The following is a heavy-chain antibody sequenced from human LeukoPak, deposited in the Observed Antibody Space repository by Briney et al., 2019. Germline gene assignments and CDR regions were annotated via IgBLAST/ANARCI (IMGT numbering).Heavy chain of an antibody. Sequence: TGRSLRLSCAASGFTVSDNYTSWVRQAPGKGLEWVSAISCGGSTYYADSVKGRFIIPSDNSENTVYLQLNSLSAEDTAVYYCARGGDTIGSIRSPVDIWGQGTMVTVSS. CDR2: ISCGGST. CDR3: ARGGDTIGSIRSPVDI. J-gene: IGHJ3*02. V-gene: IGHV3-53*01. CDR1: GFTVSDNY. D-gene: IGHD3-22*01.